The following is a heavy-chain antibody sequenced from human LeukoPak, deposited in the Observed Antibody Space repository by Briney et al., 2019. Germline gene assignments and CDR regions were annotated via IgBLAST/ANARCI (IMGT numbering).Heavy chain of an antibody. Sequence: PGGSLRLSCATSGFIFSTYALSWVRQAPGKGLEWASSISGSGGSTYHADSVKGRFTISRDSSKNTLYLQMNSLRAEDTAIYYSARVIRAAPGKGYFDYWGQGTLVSVSS. V-gene: IGHV3-23*01. D-gene: IGHD6-13*01. CDR3: ARVIRAAPGKGYFDY. J-gene: IGHJ4*02. CDR1: GFIFSTYA. CDR2: ISGSGGST.